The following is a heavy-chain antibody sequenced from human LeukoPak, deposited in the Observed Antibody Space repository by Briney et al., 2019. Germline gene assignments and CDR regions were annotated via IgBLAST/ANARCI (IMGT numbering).Heavy chain of an antibody. Sequence: SETLSLTCTVSGGSISSYYWSWIRQPPGKGLEWVGYIYYSGSTNYNPSLKSRVTISVDTSKNQFSLKLSSVTAADTAVYYCARSKGYYYDSSGYYEIFDYWGQGTLVTVSS. V-gene: IGHV4-59*01. D-gene: IGHD3-22*01. CDR1: GGSISSYY. CDR2: IYYSGST. CDR3: ARSKGYYYDSSGYYEIFDY. J-gene: IGHJ4*02.